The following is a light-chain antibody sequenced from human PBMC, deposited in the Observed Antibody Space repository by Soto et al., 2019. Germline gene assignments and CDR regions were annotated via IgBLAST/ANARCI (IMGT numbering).Light chain of an antibody. CDR3: QQYYSYPPWT. V-gene: IGKV1-8*01. Sequence: AIRMTQSPSSFSASTGDRVTITCRASQGISSYLAWYQQKPGKAPKLLIYAASTLQSGVPSRFSGSGSGTDFTLTISCLQSEDFATDYCQQYYSYPPWTFGQGTKVEIK. CDR1: QGISSY. J-gene: IGKJ1*01. CDR2: AAS.